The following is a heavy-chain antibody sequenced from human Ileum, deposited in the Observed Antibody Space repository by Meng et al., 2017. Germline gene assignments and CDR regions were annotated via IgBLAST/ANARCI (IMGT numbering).Heavy chain of an antibody. CDR3: ARDVYYYDSSGYYYSVTDY. Sequence: SETLSLTCTVSGGSISSYYWSWIRQPAGKGLEWIGRIYTSGSTNYNPSLKSRVTMSADTSKNQFSLKLSSVTAADTAVYYCARDVYYYDSSGYYYSVTDYWGQGTLVTVSS. D-gene: IGHD3-22*01. CDR2: IYTSGST. CDR1: GGSISSYY. J-gene: IGHJ4*02. V-gene: IGHV4-4*07.